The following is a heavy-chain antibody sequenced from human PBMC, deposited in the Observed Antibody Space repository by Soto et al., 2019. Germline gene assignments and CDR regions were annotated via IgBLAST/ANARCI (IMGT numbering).Heavy chain of an antibody. CDR1: GYTFTSYA. V-gene: IGHV1-3*01. D-gene: IGHD2-21*02. CDR2: INAGNGNT. J-gene: IGHJ5*01. Sequence: ASVKVSCKASGYTFTSYAMHWVRQAPGQRLEWMGWINAGNGNTKYSQKFQGRVTITRDTSASTAYMELSSLRSEDTAVYYCARGVLYCGGDCYPGWYDSMGRVTLVAFSS. CDR3: ARGVLYCGGDCYPGWYDS.